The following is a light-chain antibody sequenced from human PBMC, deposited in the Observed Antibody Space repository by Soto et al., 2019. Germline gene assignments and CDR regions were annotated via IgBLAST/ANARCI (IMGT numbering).Light chain of an antibody. CDR2: ATS. CDR1: QSISSF. Sequence: DIQMTQSPSSLSASIGDRVTITCRASQSISSFLNWYQHKPGRAPNLLLFATSALQRGVPTRFRGSASWTDFTLTISSLQPEDSATYYCQQTYSSSYTFGQGTKLEI. J-gene: IGKJ2*01. V-gene: IGKV1-39*01. CDR3: QQTYSSSYT.